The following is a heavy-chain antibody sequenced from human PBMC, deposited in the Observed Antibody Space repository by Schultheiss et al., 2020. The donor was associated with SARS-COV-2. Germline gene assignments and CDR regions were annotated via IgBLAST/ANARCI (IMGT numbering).Heavy chain of an antibody. D-gene: IGHD3-22*01. Sequence: SETLSLTCTVSGGSISSGSYYWSWIRQPAGKGLDWIGRIYTSGSTNYNPSLKSRVTISVDTSKNQFSLKLSSVTAADTAVYYCARALLTMIVGMNWFDPWGQGTLVTVSS. J-gene: IGHJ5*02. V-gene: IGHV4-61*02. CDR1: GGSISSGSYY. CDR3: ARALLTMIVGMNWFDP. CDR2: IYTSGST.